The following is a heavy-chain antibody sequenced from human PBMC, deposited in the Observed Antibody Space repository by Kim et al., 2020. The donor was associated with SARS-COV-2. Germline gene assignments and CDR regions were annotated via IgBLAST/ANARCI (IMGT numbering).Heavy chain of an antibody. Sequence: ASVKVSCKASGYTFTSYDINWVRQATGQGLEWMGWMNPNSGNTGYAQKFQGRVTMTRNTSISTAYMELSSLRSEDTAVYYCARVCRGSGGSCYDTYFDYWGQGTLVTVSS. CDR2: MNPNSGNT. V-gene: IGHV1-8*01. J-gene: IGHJ4*02. D-gene: IGHD2-15*01. CDR3: ARVCRGSGGSCYDTYFDY. CDR1: GYTFTSYD.